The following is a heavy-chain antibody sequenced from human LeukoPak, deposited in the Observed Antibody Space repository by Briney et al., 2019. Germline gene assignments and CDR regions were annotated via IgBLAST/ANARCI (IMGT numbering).Heavy chain of an antibody. CDR2: IKSKTDGGTT. V-gene: IGHV3-15*01. D-gene: IGHD2-2*01. Sequence: KPGGSLRLSCAASGFTFSNAWMSWVRQAPGKGLEWVGRIKSKTDGGTTDYAAPVKGRFTISRDDSKNTLYLQMNSLKTEDTAVYYCTTGAPQGYCSSTSCYSDAFDIWGQGTMVTVAS. J-gene: IGHJ3*02. CDR3: TTGAPQGYCSSTSCYSDAFDI. CDR1: GFTFSNAW.